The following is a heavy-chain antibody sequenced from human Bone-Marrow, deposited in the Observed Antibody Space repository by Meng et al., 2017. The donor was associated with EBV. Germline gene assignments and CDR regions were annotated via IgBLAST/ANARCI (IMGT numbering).Heavy chain of an antibody. D-gene: IGHD3-16*01. CDR3: ARGAYDYIWGSYEDY. J-gene: IGHJ4*02. CDR2: ISSSSSYI. V-gene: IGHV3-21*01. CDR1: GFTFSSYS. Sequence: EVQLVESGGGLVKPGGAXXLSCAASGFTFSSYSMNWVRQDPGKGLEWVSSISSSSSYISYADSVKGRFTISRDNAKNSLYLQMNSLRAEDTAVYYCARGAYDYIWGSYEDYWGQGTLVTVSS.